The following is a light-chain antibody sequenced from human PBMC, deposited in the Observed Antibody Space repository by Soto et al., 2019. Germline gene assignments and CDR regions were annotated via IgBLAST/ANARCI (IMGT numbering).Light chain of an antibody. CDR1: QNINKY. CDR3: QESYSTPTWT. V-gene: IGKV1-39*01. CDR2: AAS. J-gene: IGKJ1*01. Sequence: DIQMTQSPCSLSAFVGDRVTITCRASQNINKYLNWYQQKPGRGPTLLIYAASSLQSGVPSRFRGSGSGTDFTLTLSSLQPEDFATYYCQESYSTPTWTFGQGTKVEVK.